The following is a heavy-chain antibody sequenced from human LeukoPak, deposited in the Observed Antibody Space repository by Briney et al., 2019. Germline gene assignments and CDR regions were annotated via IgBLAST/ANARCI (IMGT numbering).Heavy chain of an antibody. CDR2: IYYSGST. D-gene: IGHD5-24*01. Sequence: SETLSLTCTVSGGSISSYYWSWIRQPPGKGLEWIGYIYYSGSTNYNPSLKSRVTMSVDTSKNQFSLKLSSVTAADTAVYYCARDRRDGYNLREDAFDIWGQGTMVTVSS. CDR3: ARDRRDGYNLREDAFDI. V-gene: IGHV4-59*12. CDR1: GGSISSYY. J-gene: IGHJ3*02.